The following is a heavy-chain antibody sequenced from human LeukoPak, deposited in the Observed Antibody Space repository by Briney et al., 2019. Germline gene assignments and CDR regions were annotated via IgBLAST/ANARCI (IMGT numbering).Heavy chain of an antibody. CDR3: AKDRSVAGRRLMDV. V-gene: IGHV3-30*18. Sequence: PGGSLRLSCAASGFTFSSYGMHWVRQAPGKGLEWVAVISYDGSNKYYADSVKGRFTISRDNSKNTLYLQMNSLRAEDTAVYYCAKDRSVAGRRLMDVWGQGTTVTVSS. CDR1: GFTFSSYG. J-gene: IGHJ6*02. D-gene: IGHD6-19*01. CDR2: ISYDGSNK.